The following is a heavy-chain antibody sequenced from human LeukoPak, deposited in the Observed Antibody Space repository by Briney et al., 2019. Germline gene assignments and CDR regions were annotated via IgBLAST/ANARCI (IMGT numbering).Heavy chain of an antibody. CDR1: GYTLTKLY. Sequence: GASVKLFCKVSGYTLTKLYMHWVRQAPGKGLEWMVDFHPEDGDTIYAEIFKGRVTMTEDTSTDTAYMDLSSLRSEDTAVYYCATAPHLHDIGYCSGCSCQAMEYFDYWGQGTLVTVSS. V-gene: IGHV1-24*01. D-gene: IGHD2-15*01. CDR3: ATAPHLHDIGYCSGCSCQAMEYFDY. J-gene: IGHJ4*02. CDR2: FHPEDGDT.